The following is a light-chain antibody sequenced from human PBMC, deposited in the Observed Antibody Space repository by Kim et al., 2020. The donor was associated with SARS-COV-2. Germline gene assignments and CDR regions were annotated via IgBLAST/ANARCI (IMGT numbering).Light chain of an antibody. CDR3: QVWDSISDHAI. CDR2: YDI. CDR1: NIDSKS. Sequence: AHGETARIACGGTNIDSKSVHWYQQKPGQAPALVIFYDIARPSGIPDRFSGSNSGNTATLTISRVEVGDEADYYCQVWDSISDHAIFGGGTKLTVL. J-gene: IGLJ2*01. V-gene: IGLV3-21*01.